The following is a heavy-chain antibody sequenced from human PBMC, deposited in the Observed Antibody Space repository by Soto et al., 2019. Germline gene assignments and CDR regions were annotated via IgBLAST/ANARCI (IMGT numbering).Heavy chain of an antibody. J-gene: IGHJ5*02. CDR3: AKVGSDCSGGSCYSSSWFDP. V-gene: IGHV3-23*01. D-gene: IGHD2-15*01. CDR2: ISGSGGST. CDR1: GFTFSSYA. Sequence: GGSLRLSCAASGFTFSSYAMSWVRQAPGKGLEWVSAISGSGGSTYYADSVKGRFTISRDNSKNTLYLQMNSLRAEDTAVYYCAKVGSDCSGGSCYSSSWFDPWGQGTLVTVSS.